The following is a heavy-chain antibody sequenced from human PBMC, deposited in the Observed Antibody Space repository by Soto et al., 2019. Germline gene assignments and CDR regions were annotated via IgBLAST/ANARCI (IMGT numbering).Heavy chain of an antibody. J-gene: IGHJ4*02. CDR2: IYYSGST. CDR1: GGSISSYY. V-gene: IGHV4-59*01. Sequence: SETLSLTXTVSGGSISSYYWSWIRQPPGKGLEWIGYIYYSGSTNYNPSLKSRVTISVDTSKNQFSLKLSSVTAADTAVYYCARSPPYSSGWYYFDYWGQGTLVTVSS. D-gene: IGHD6-19*01. CDR3: ARSPPYSSGWYYFDY.